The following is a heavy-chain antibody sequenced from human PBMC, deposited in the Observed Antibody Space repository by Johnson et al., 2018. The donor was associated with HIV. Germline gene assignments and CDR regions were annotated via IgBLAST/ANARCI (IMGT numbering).Heavy chain of an antibody. V-gene: IGHV3-30*02. CDR1: GFTFSSYG. J-gene: IGHJ3*02. CDR2: IRYDGSNK. Sequence: QVQLVESGGSVVRPGGSLRLSCAASGFTFSSYGMHWVRQAPGKGLEWVAFIRYDGSNKYYADSVKGRFTISRDNSKNTLYLQMNSLRTEDTAVYYCARGLLWFGELLEAFDIWGQGTMVTVSS. CDR3: ARGLLWFGELLEAFDI. D-gene: IGHD3-10*01.